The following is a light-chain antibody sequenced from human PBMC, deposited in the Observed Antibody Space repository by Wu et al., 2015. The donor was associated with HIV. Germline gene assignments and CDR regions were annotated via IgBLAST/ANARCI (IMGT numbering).Light chain of an antibody. Sequence: EIVLTQSPGTLSLSPGERATLPCRASQIVSSSFLAWYQQKPGLAPRLLIYGASSRASGIPDRFSGSGSGTDFTLTISRLEPEDFALYFCQQYGGSSLTFGGGTKVEIK. CDR2: GAS. J-gene: IGKJ4*01. CDR3: QQYGGSSLT. V-gene: IGKV3-20*01. CDR1: QIVSSSF.